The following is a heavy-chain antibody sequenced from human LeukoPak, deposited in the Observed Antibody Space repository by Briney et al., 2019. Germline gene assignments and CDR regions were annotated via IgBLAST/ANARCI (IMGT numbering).Heavy chain of an antibody. CDR3: ARAYSSSRPFFDY. J-gene: IGHJ4*02. Sequence: PGGSLRLSCAASGFTFSSYEMNWVRQAPGKGLEWVSYISSSGSTIYYADSVKGRFTISRDNAKNSLYLQMNSLRAEDTAVYYCARAYSSSRPFFDYWGQGTLVTVSS. D-gene: IGHD6-13*01. CDR2: ISSSGSTI. V-gene: IGHV3-48*03. CDR1: GFTFSSYE.